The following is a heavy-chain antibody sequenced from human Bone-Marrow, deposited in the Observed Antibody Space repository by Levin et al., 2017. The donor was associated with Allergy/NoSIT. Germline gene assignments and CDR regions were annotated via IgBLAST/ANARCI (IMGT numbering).Heavy chain of an antibody. D-gene: IGHD3-10*01. V-gene: IGHV2-5*02. CDR2: IYWDDDK. J-gene: IGHJ4*02. CDR1: GFSLSSNGVG. Sequence: ESGPTLVKPTQTLTLTCTFSGFSLSSNGVGVGWIRQAPGKALEWLALIYWDDDKRYSPSLKSRRNITKDTSKNQVVLTMTNMAPVDTGTYYGEHHKFWFGEFPFDFWGRGSLVTVSS. CDR3: EHHKFWFGEFPFDF.